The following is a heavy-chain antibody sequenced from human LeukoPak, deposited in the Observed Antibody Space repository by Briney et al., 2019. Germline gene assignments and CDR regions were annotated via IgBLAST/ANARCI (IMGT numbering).Heavy chain of an antibody. Sequence: GGSLRLSCAASGFTFSSYAMHWVRQAPGKGLEWVAVISYDGSNKYYADSVKGRFTISRDNSKNTLYLQMNSLRAEDTAVYYCARTYCSSTSRYLPLGAFDIWGQGTMVTVSS. CDR3: ARTYCSSTSRYLPLGAFDI. CDR1: GFTFSSYA. CDR2: ISYDGSNK. V-gene: IGHV3-30-3*01. J-gene: IGHJ3*02. D-gene: IGHD2-2*01.